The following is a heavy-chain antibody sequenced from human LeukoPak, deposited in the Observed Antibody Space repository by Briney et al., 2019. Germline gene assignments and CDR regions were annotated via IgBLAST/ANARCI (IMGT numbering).Heavy chain of an antibody. Sequence: SETLSLSCTVSGGSISSGSYYWSWIRQPPGKGLEWIGEINHSGSTNYNPSLKSRVTISVDTSKNQFSLKLSSVTAADTAVYYCARVRTGGYSYGYHPNWFDPWGQGTLVTVSS. V-gene: IGHV4-39*07. CDR2: INHSGST. CDR3: ARVRTGGYSYGYHPNWFDP. CDR1: GGSISSGSYY. J-gene: IGHJ5*02. D-gene: IGHD5-18*01.